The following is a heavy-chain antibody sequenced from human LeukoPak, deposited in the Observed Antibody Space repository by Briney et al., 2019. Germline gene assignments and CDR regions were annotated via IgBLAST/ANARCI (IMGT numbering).Heavy chain of an antibody. Sequence: SETLSLTCSVSGGSISSYYWSWIRQSPENGLEWIGYIYNSGNTNYNPSLKSRVTISVDKFKNQFSLKLSSVTAADTAVYYCARAKEWLGYLDDWGQGTLVTVSS. D-gene: IGHD3-3*01. CDR1: GGSISSYY. CDR2: IYNSGNT. CDR3: ARAKEWLGYLDD. J-gene: IGHJ4*02. V-gene: IGHV4-59*12.